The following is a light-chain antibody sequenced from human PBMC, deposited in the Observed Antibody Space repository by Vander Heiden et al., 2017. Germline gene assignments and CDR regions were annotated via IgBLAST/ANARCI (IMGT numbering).Light chain of an antibody. CDR2: GAS. V-gene: IGKV3-20*01. J-gene: IGKJ1*01. Sequence: ENVLTQSPGTLSLSPGERATLSCRASHYVSSSFLAWYQQKPGQAPRLLIYGASTRATAIPDRFSGSGSGTDFTLTITRLEPEDFAMYYCQQYGSSPTTFGQGTKVEI. CDR1: HYVSSSF. CDR3: QQYGSSPTT.